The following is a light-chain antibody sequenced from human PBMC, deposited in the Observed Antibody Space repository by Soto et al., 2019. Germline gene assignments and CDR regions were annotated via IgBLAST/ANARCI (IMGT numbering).Light chain of an antibody. CDR3: QQSHTTPYT. CDR1: QSINIY. J-gene: IGKJ5*01. V-gene: IGKV1-39*01. Sequence: DIQMTQSPSSLSASVGDRVAVTCRASQSINIYLNWYQQRPGGAPKLLIYAASNLQSGVPSRFSGDGVGTHFTLTISGLQPDDFATYHCQQSHTTPYTFGQGTRLEIK. CDR2: AAS.